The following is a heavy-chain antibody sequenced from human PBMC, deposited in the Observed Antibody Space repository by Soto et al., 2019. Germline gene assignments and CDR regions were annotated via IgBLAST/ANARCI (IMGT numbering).Heavy chain of an antibody. CDR1: GFTFSSYS. Sequence: EVQLVESGGGLVKPGGSLRLSCAASGFTFSSYSMNWVRQAPGKGLEWVSSISSSSSYIYYADSVKGRFTISRENAKNSLYLKMNSLRAEDTAVYYCARDRGIQLWFGKDYYYYGMDVWGQGTTVTVSS. J-gene: IGHJ6*02. D-gene: IGHD5-18*01. CDR3: ARDRGIQLWFGKDYYYYGMDV. CDR2: ISSSSSYI. V-gene: IGHV3-21*01.